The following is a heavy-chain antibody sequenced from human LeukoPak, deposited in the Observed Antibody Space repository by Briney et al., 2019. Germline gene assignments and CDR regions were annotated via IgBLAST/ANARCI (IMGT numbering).Heavy chain of an antibody. J-gene: IGHJ5*02. V-gene: IGHV6-1*01. D-gene: IGHD3-22*01. Sequence: SQTLSLTCAISGDSLSTNSAARNWIRQSPSRGLEWLGRTYYRSKWYNDYAVSVKSRITINPDTSKNQFSLQLNSVTPEDTAVYYCARKPERRAYYYSWFDPWGQGTLVTVSS. CDR1: GDSLSTNSAA. CDR2: TYYRSKWYN. CDR3: ARKPERRAYYYSWFDP.